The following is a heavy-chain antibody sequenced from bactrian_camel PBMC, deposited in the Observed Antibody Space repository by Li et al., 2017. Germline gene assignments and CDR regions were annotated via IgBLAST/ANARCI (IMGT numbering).Heavy chain of an antibody. CDR3: AAGPADLSDLALNLDPDEYNY. CDR2: MIDGDGRT. J-gene: IGHJ4*01. D-gene: IGHD1*01. V-gene: IGHV3S26*01. CDR1: GYTYSSYC. Sequence: QVQLVESGGGSVQAGGSLRLSCAASGYTYSSYCMGWFRQAPGKEREGVAMIDGDGRTTFADSVKGRFSISKDNAANTYYLQMDSLRPEDSAMYYCAAGPADLSDLALNLDPDEYNYWGQGTQVTVS.